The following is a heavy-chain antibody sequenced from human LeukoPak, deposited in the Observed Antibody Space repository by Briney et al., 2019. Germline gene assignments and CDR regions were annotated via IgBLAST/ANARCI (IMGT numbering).Heavy chain of an antibody. CDR2: INSDGSEG. Sequence: GGSLRLSCAVSGFTFSGFWMSWSRQAPGKGLEWVASINSDGSEGYYADVVKGRFTISRDNAKNSLYLQMNSLRDEDTAVYYCATPMYYYDSSGYYGGYYFDYWGQGTLVTVSS. J-gene: IGHJ4*02. D-gene: IGHD3-22*01. CDR1: GFTFSGFW. V-gene: IGHV3-7*01. CDR3: ATPMYYYDSSGYYGGYYFDY.